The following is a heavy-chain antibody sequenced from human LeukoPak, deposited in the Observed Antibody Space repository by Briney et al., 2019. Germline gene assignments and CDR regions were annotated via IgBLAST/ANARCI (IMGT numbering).Heavy chain of an antibody. CDR2: IIPILGIA. V-gene: IGHV1-69*04. CDR1: GGTFSSYA. Sequence: SVKVSCKASGGTFSSYAISWVRQAPGQGLEWMGRIIPILGIANYAQKFQGRVTITADKSTSTAYMELSSLRSEDTAVYYCARGGGYSYGYRFDYWGQGTLVTVFS. J-gene: IGHJ4*02. D-gene: IGHD5-18*01. CDR3: ARGGGYSYGYRFDY.